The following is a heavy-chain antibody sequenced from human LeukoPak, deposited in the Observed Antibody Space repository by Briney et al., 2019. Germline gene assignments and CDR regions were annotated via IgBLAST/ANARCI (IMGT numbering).Heavy chain of an antibody. CDR3: AREEVSRYFDWLLLNHIDV. CDR2: ISHYNGNT. Sequence: ASVKVSCRASGYSFTTYGISGLRQAPGQGLEWLGWISHYNGNTKYAQKLQGRVTMTTDTSTSTAYMELRSLRSDDPAVYYCAREEVSRYFDWLLLNHIDVWGKGTTVTVSS. V-gene: IGHV1-18*01. CDR1: GYSFTTYG. D-gene: IGHD3-9*01. J-gene: IGHJ6*03.